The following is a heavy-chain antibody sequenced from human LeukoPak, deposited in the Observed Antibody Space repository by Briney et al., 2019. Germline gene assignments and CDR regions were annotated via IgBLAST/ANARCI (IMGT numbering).Heavy chain of an antibody. D-gene: IGHD2-15*01. CDR3: ARSGRLGYCSGGSCFRWDY. CDR1: GYSFTNYW. V-gene: IGHV5-51*01. J-gene: IGHJ4*02. Sequence: SGESLKISCKVSGYSFTNYWIGWVRQMPGKGLEWMGIIYPDDPDTKYSPSFQGQVTISADKSISTAYLQWSSLKASDTAMYYCARSGRLGYCSGGSCFRWDYWGQGTLVTVSS. CDR2: IYPDDPDT.